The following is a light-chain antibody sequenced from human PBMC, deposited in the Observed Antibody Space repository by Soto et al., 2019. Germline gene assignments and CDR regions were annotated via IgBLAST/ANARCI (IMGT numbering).Light chain of an antibody. J-gene: IGLJ1*01. V-gene: IGLV2-14*01. CDR2: EVN. Sequence: ALTQPASVSGSAGQSVTISCTGPRSDIGDSNFISWYQHSPGKAPRLLIYEVNNRPSGVSRRFSGSKAGNTASLTISGLLDDDEADYFCASFRSGTVLVFXSGTKVTVL. CDR3: ASFRSGTVLV. CDR1: RSDIGDSNF.